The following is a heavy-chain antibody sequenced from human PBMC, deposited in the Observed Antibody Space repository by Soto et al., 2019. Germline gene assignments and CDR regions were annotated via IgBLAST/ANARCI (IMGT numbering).Heavy chain of an antibody. V-gene: IGHV3-30-3*01. J-gene: IGHJ4*02. CDR1: GFTFSSYA. Sequence: QVQLVESGGGVVQPGRSLRLSCAASGFTFSSYAMHWVRQAPGKGLEWVAVISYDGSNKYYADSVKGRFTISRDKSKNTLYLQMNRLRAEDTAVYYCASPYSNSPFDYWGQGTLVTVSS. CDR2: ISYDGSNK. CDR3: ASPYSNSPFDY. D-gene: IGHD4-4*01.